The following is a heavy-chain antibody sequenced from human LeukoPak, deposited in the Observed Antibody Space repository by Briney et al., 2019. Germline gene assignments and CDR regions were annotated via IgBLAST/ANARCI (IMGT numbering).Heavy chain of an antibody. D-gene: IGHD3-22*01. CDR3: ARYYYDSSGYSPPTLFDY. V-gene: IGHV1-69*04. CDR2: IIPILGIA. Sequence: SVKVSCKASGGTFSSYAISWVRQAPGQGLEWMGRIIPILGIANYAQKFQGRVTITADKSTSTAYMELSSLRSEDTAVYYCARYYYDSSGYSPPTLFDYWGQGTLVTVSS. CDR1: GGTFSSYA. J-gene: IGHJ4*02.